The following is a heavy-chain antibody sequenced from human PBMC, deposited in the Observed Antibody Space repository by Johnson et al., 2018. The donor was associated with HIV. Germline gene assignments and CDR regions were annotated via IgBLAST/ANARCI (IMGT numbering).Heavy chain of an antibody. V-gene: IGHV3-NL1*01. CDR3: GRDYDYDNSDQSGIDVFDV. Sequence: QVQLVESGGGVVQPGRSLRLSCAASGFTFSSYAMHWVRQAPGKGLEWVSVIYSGGYTYSADSVKGRFTISRDNSENTAYLQMNGLTVEDTAMYYCGRDYDYDNSDQSGIDVFDVWGQGTKVTVSS. D-gene: IGHD3-22*01. CDR2: IYSGGYT. CDR1: GFTFSSYA. J-gene: IGHJ3*01.